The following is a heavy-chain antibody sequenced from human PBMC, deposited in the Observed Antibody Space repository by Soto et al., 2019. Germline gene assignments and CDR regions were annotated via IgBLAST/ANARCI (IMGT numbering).Heavy chain of an antibody. D-gene: IGHD1-26*01. CDR2: INSDGSST. CDR3: ARSVGATPPNYFDY. CDR1: GFSFSDYY. Sequence: PGGSLRLSCAASGFSFSDYYMSWIRQAPGKGLVWVSRINSDGSSTSYADSVKGRFTISRDNAKNTLYLQMNSLRAEDTAVYYCARSVGATPPNYFDYWGQGTLVTVSS. J-gene: IGHJ4*02. V-gene: IGHV3-74*01.